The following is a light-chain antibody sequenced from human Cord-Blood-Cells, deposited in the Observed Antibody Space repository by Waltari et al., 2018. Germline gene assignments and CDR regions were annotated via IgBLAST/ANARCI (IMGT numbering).Light chain of an antibody. CDR1: QSISSY. Sequence: DIQMTQSPSSLSASVGDRVTITCRASQSISSYLDWYQQKPGKAPKLLIYAASSLQSGVPSRFSGSGSGTDVTLTISSLQPEDFATYYCQQSYSTPFTFGPETKVDIK. CDR2: AAS. CDR3: QQSYSTPFT. V-gene: IGKV1-39*01. J-gene: IGKJ3*01.